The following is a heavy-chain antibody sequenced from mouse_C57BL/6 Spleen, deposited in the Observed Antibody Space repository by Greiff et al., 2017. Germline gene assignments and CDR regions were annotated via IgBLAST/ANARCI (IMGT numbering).Heavy chain of an antibody. CDR2: IYPRSGNT. J-gene: IGHJ3*01. CDR3: VREEEYYGSSSWFAY. CDR1: GYTFTSYG. V-gene: IGHV1-81*01. D-gene: IGHD1-1*01. Sequence: VKLMESGAELARPGASVKLSCKASGYTFTSYGISWVKQRTGQGLEWIGEIYPRSGNTYYNEKFKVKATLTADKSSSTAYMELRSLTSEDSAVYFCVREEEYYGSSSWFAYWGKGTLVTGSA.